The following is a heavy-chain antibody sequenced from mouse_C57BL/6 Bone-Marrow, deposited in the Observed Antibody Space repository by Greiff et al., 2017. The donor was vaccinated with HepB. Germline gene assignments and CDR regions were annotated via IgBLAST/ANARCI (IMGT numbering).Heavy chain of an antibody. CDR3: ARQGLRRRFAY. D-gene: IGHD2-4*01. CDR1: GFTFSSYG. V-gene: IGHV5-6*01. Sequence: EVQLVESGGDLVKPGGSLKLSCAASGFTFSSYGMSWVRQTPDKRLEWVATISSGGSYTYYPDSVKGRFTISRDNAKNTLYLQMSSLKSEDTAMYYCARQGLRRRFAYWGQGTLVTVSA. J-gene: IGHJ3*01. CDR2: ISSGGSYT.